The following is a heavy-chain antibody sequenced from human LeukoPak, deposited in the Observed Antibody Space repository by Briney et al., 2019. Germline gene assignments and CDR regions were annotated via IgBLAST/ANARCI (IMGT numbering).Heavy chain of an antibody. J-gene: IGHJ4*02. Sequence: PGGSLRLSCAASGINFRASGMHWVRQAPGMGLEWVTFIQTDGGDKKYAASVAGRFTISRDNSKNTVYLHMSSLRPDDTALYYCAREGGTVVIGRFDYWDQGTLVTVSS. V-gene: IGHV3-30*02. D-gene: IGHD2-2*01. CDR2: IQTDGGDK. CDR1: GINFRASG. CDR3: AREGGTVVIGRFDY.